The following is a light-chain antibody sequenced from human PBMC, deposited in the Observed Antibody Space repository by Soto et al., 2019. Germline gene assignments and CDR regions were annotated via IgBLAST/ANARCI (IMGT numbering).Light chain of an antibody. CDR2: GAS. CDR1: QTVSTNY. V-gene: IGKV3D-20*02. CDR3: QQRSNWPGPT. J-gene: IGKJ5*01. Sequence: EIVLTQSPATLSLSPGERATLSCRASQTVSTNYLAWYQQKPGQAPRLLIYGASKRATGIPDRFSGSGSGTDFTLTISSLEPEDFAVYYCQQRSNWPGPTFGQGTRLEIK.